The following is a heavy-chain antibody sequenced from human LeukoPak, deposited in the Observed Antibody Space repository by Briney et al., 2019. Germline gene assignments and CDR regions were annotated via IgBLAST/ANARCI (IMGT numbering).Heavy chain of an antibody. CDR3: ARDPNYGGLTGAFDI. Sequence: SETLSLTRTVSGGSISSYYWSWIRQPAGKGLEWLGRIYTSGSTDYNPSLKSRVTISVDTSKNQFSLKLSSVTAADTAIYYCARDPNYGGLTGAFDIWGQGTMVTVSS. V-gene: IGHV4-4*07. D-gene: IGHD4-23*01. CDR1: GGSISSYY. J-gene: IGHJ3*02. CDR2: IYTSGST.